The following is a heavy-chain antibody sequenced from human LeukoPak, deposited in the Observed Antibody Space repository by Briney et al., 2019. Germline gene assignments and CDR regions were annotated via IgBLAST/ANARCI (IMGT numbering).Heavy chain of an antibody. V-gene: IGHV4-30-2*01. CDR1: GGSISSGGYS. Sequence: PSETLSLTCAVSGGSISSGGYSWSWIRQPPGKGLEWIGYIYHSGSTYYNPSLKSRVTISVDRSKNQFSLKLSSVTAADTAVYYCARAPLTWIPDYWGQGTLVTVSS. CDR2: IYHSGST. D-gene: IGHD5-18*01. CDR3: ARAPLTWIPDY. J-gene: IGHJ4*02.